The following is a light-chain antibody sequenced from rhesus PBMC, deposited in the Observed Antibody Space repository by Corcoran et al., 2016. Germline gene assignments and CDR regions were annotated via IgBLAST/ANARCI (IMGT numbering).Light chain of an antibody. CDR3: QQYRSLPLT. J-gene: IGKJ4*01. Sequence: DIQMTQSPSSLSASVGDRVIITCRASQAINTFLNWYQQKPGKAPKLLIYFTKHLESGVPSRFSGSGSGTEFTLTISSLQPEDFTTYDCQQYRSLPLTFGGGTKVEIK. CDR1: QAINTF. V-gene: IGKV1-32*05. CDR2: FTK.